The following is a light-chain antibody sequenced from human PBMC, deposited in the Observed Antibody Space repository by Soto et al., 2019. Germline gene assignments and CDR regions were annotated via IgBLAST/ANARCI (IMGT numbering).Light chain of an antibody. V-gene: IGKV3-11*01. CDR1: QSVASDC. CDR2: DAS. J-gene: IGKJ4*01. Sequence: VLTQSQGTLSLSPGERATLSCRASQSVASDCLAWYRQRPGQAPRLLIYDASNRATGIPARFSGSGSGTDFTLTITSLEPEDFAVYYCQHRSNWPLTFGGGTKVDIK. CDR3: QHRSNWPLT.